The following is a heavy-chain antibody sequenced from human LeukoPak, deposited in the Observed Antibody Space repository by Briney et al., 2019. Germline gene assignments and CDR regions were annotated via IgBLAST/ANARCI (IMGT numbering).Heavy chain of an antibody. D-gene: IGHD3-16*02. Sequence: PSETLSLTCAVSGGSIGSGGYSWSWIRQPPGKGLEWIGYIYHDGSTYYNPSLKSRVTISVDTSKNQFSLKLSSVTAADTAVYYCASIGNYYGMDVWGQGTTVTVSS. CDR2: IYHDGST. J-gene: IGHJ6*02. CDR1: GGSIGSGGYS. V-gene: IGHV4-30-2*01. CDR3: ASIGNYYGMDV.